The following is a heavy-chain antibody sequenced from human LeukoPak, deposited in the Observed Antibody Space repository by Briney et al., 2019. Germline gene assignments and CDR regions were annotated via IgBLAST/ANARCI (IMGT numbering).Heavy chain of an antibody. V-gene: IGHV4-59*01. D-gene: IGHD5-24*01. J-gene: IGHJ3*02. CDR1: GGSISSYY. Sequence: PSETLSLTCTVSGGSISSYYWNWIRQPPGKGLEWIGYIYYSGSTNYNPSLKSRVTISVDTSKNQFSLKLCSVTAADTAVYYCAGRLWRRDGYNLSAFDIWGQGTMVTVSS. CDR2: IYYSGST. CDR3: AGRLWRRDGYNLSAFDI.